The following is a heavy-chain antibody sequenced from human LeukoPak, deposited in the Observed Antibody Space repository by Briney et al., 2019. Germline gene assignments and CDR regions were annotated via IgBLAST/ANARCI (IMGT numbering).Heavy chain of an antibody. V-gene: IGHV4-59*01. CDR3: ARARRPGSYYNGLGRSFDP. CDR2: IHYCEST. J-gene: IGHJ5*02. CDR1: GDSISSYY. D-gene: IGHD3-10*01. Sequence: SETLSLTCSVSGDSISSYYWSWIRRPPGRGLEWVGYIHYCESTNYNPSLQSRVTISVDTSQNQFSLKLTSATAADTAVYNCARARRPGSYYNGLGRSFDPWGQGTLVTVSS.